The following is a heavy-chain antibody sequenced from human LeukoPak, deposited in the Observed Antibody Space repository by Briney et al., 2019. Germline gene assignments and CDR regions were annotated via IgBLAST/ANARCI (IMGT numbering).Heavy chain of an antibody. J-gene: IGHJ4*02. Sequence: GGSLRLSCAASGFTFSSYSMNWVRQAPGKGLEWVSSISSSSSYIYYADSVRGRFTISRDNAKNSLYLQMNSLRAEDTAVYYCARAAETYDSSGYYRTFDYWGQGTLVTVSS. D-gene: IGHD3-22*01. V-gene: IGHV3-21*01. CDR2: ISSSSSYI. CDR1: GFTFSSYS. CDR3: ARAAETYDSSGYYRTFDY.